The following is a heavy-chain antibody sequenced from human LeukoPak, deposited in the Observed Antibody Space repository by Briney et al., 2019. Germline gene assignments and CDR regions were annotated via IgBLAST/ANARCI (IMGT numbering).Heavy chain of an antibody. D-gene: IGHD3-10*01. V-gene: IGHV3-48*04. CDR1: GFTFSSFS. J-gene: IGHJ4*02. CDR3: ARDSYGSGSYYRIDY. Sequence: PGGSLRLSCAASGFTFSSFSMNWVRQAPGKGLEWVSYISSSSSSTIYYADSVKGRFTISRDNAKNSLYLQMNSLRAEDTAVYYCARDSYGSGSYYRIDYWGQGTLVTVSS. CDR2: ISSSSSSTI.